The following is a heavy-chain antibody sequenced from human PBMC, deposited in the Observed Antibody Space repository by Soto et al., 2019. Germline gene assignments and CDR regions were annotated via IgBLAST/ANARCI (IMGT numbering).Heavy chain of an antibody. J-gene: IGHJ4*02. D-gene: IGHD4-17*01. V-gene: IGHV1-24*01. CDR3: ATGPDYGGLFDY. CDR1: GYTITELS. Sequence: GASVKVSCKVSGYTITELSMHWVRQAPGKGLEWMGGFDPEDGETIYAQKFQGRVTMTEDTSTDTAYMELSSLRSEDTAVYYCATGPDYGGLFDYWGQGTLVTSPQ. CDR2: FDPEDGET.